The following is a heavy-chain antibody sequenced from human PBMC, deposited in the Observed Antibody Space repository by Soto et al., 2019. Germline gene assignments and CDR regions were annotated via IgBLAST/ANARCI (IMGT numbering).Heavy chain of an antibody. V-gene: IGHV3-23*01. CDR1: GFTFSSYA. CDR3: AKDQSDLHWYFDL. J-gene: IGHJ2*01. CDR2: ISGSGGST. Sequence: GGSLRLSCAASGFTFSSYAMSWVRQAPGKGLEWVSAISGSGGSTYYADSVKGRFTISSDNSKNTLYLLMNSLRAEDTAVYYCAKDQSDLHWYFDLWGRGTLVTVSS.